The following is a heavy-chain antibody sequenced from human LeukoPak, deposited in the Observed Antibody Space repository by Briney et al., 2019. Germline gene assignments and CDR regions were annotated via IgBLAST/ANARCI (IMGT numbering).Heavy chain of an antibody. J-gene: IGHJ4*02. CDR1: GFTFSSYA. D-gene: IGHD3-10*01. V-gene: IGHV3-64*01. CDR3: AREWTMVRGVISH. Sequence: GGSLRLYCAASGFTFSSYAMHWVRPAPGKGLEYVSAISSNGGSTYYANSVKGRFTISRDNSKNTLYLQMGSLRAEDMAVYYCAREWTMVRGVISHWGQGTLVTVSS. CDR2: ISSNGGST.